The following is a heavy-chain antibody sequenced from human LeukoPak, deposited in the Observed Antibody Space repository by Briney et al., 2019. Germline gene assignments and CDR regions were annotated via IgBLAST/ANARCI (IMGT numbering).Heavy chain of an antibody. CDR1: GFSVSNNY. Sequence: GGSLRLSCAASGFSVSNNYMSWVRQAPGKGLEWVSVMNTVGRTYYADSVKGRFTISRDNAKNSLYLQMNSLRAEDTAVYYCARDPRGSSWYFDYWGQGTLVTVSS. CDR3: ARDPRGSSWYFDY. V-gene: IGHV3-66*01. CDR2: MNTVGRT. D-gene: IGHD6-13*01. J-gene: IGHJ4*02.